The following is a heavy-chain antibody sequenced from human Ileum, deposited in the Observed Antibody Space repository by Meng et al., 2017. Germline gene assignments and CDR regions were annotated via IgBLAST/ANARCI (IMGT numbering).Heavy chain of an antibody. CDR1: SYTFTTND. CDR2: VSPSSGNT. Sequence: QVQLVQSGAEMKTPGASMKVSCKASSYTFTTNDINWVRQAPGQGLEWMGWVSPSSGNTHYAQKFQGRVTMTRDISISTVYMELTSLKSDDTAVYYCARGVGDLGDYWGQGTLVTVSS. D-gene: IGHD3-16*01. J-gene: IGHJ4*02. V-gene: IGHV1-8*01. CDR3: ARGVGDLGDY.